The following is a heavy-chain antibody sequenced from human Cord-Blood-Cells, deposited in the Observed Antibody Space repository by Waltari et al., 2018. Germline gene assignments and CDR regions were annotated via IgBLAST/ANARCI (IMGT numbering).Heavy chain of an antibody. D-gene: IGHD4-4*01. CDR3: ARDLRGTVTRSRGPYYYYYMDV. J-gene: IGHJ6*03. Sequence: QVQLVQSGAEVKKPGSSVKVSCKASGGTFSSYAISWVRQAPGPGLQWMGRIIPILGKANCAQKFQGRVTITADKSTSTAYMELSSLRSEDTAVYYCARDLRGTVTRSRGPYYYYYMDVWGKGTTVTVSS. CDR2: IIPILGKA. CDR1: GGTFSSYA. V-gene: IGHV1-69*09.